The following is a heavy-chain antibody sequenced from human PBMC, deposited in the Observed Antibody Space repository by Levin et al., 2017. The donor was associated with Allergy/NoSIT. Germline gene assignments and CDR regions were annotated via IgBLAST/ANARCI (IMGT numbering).Heavy chain of an antibody. Sequence: PGESLKISCKASGGTFSSDGISWVRQAPGQGLELMGGIIPVFGTANYAQSFKDRVTITADESTSIAYMELSSLRSDDTAVYYCASESAGIGFWGQGTTVTVSS. CDR3: ASESAGIGF. J-gene: IGHJ6*02. CDR1: GGTFSSDG. CDR2: IIPVFGTA. V-gene: IGHV1-69*01. D-gene: IGHD2/OR15-2a*01.